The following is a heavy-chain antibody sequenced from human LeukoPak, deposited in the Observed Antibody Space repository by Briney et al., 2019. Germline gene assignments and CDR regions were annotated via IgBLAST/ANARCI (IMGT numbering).Heavy chain of an antibody. CDR3: AKDYLVGLAVAGPFDY. D-gene: IGHD6-19*01. V-gene: IGHV3-7*03. J-gene: IGHJ4*02. CDR1: GFTFSTYW. CDR2: IKQDGSEK. Sequence: GGSLRLSCAASGFTFSTYWMTWVRQAPGKGLEWVANIKQDGSEKYYVDSVKGRFTISRDNAKNSLYVQMNSLRAEDTAVYYCAKDYLVGLAVAGPFDYWGQGTLVTVSS.